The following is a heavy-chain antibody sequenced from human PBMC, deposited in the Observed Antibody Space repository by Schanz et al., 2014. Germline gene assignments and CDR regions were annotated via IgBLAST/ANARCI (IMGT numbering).Heavy chain of an antibody. CDR3: AKGMGYCSGGTCYDYYYYGLDV. D-gene: IGHD2-15*01. CDR2: LSGSGGST. CDR1: GFTFSSYA. Sequence: VQLVESGGGVVQPGGSLRLSCAASGFTFSSYAMSWVRQAPGKGLEWVSALSGSGGSTYYADSVKGRFTISRDNSKNTLSLQMNSLRAEDTAVYYCAKGMGYCSGGTCYDYYYYGLDVWGQGTTVTVSS. V-gene: IGHV3-23*04. J-gene: IGHJ6*02.